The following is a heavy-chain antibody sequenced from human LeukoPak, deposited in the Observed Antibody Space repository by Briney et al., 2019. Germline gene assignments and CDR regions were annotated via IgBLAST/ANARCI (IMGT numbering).Heavy chain of an antibody. J-gene: IGHJ4*02. CDR1: GGSISSHY. CDR2: IYYSGST. Sequence: SETLSLTCTVSGGSISSHYWSWIRQPPGKGLEWIGYIYYSGSTSYNPSLKSRVTISVDTSKNQFSLKLSSVTAADTAVYYCAREARYDFWSGYFDYWGQGTLVTVSS. CDR3: AREARYDFWSGYFDY. D-gene: IGHD3-3*01. V-gene: IGHV4-59*11.